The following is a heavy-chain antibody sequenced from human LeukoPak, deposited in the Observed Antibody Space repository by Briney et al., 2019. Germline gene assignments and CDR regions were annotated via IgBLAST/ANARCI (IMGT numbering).Heavy chain of an antibody. V-gene: IGHV4-59*01. CDR2: IYYSGST. Sequence: KTSETLSLTCTVSGGSISSYYWSWIRQPPGKGLEWIGYIYYSGSTNYNPSLKSRVTISVDTSKNQFSLKLSSVTAADTAVYYCARVGYSGRRYFDYWGQGTLVTVSS. D-gene: IGHD5-12*01. J-gene: IGHJ4*02. CDR3: ARVGYSGRRYFDY. CDR1: GGSISSYY.